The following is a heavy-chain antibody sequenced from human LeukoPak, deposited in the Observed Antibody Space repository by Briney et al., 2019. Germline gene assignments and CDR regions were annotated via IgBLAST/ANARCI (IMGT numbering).Heavy chain of an antibody. CDR2: ISAYNGNT. V-gene: IGHV1-18*01. Sequence: ASVKVSCKASGYTFTSYGISWVRQAPGQGLEWMGWISAYNGNTNYAQKLQGRVTMTTDTSTSTAYMELSRLRSDDTAVYYCAREPRSGSGSLNWFDPWGQGTLVTVSS. CDR3: AREPRSGSGSLNWFDP. CDR1: GYTFTSYG. D-gene: IGHD3-10*01. J-gene: IGHJ5*02.